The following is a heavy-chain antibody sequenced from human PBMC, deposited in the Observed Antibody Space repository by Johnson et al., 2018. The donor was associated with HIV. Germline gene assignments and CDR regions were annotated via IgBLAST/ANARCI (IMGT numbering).Heavy chain of an antibody. V-gene: IGHV3-23*04. CDR3: ANVRWPDAFDI. Sequence: EVQLVESGGGLVQPGGSLRLSCVGSGFTLTDHYMDWVRQAPGKGLEWVSAISGRGGSTYYADSVKDRFTISRDNSKNTLYLQMNSLRAEDTAVYYCANVRWPDAFDIWGQGTMVTVSS. CDR1: GFTLTDHY. D-gene: IGHD4-23*01. CDR2: ISGRGGST. J-gene: IGHJ3*02.